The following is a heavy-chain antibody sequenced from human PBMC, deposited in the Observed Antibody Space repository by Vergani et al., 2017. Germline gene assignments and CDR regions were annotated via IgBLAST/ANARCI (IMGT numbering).Heavy chain of an antibody. CDR1: GYTFTSDD. V-gene: IGHV1-8*03. CDR2: MNPISGNT. D-gene: IGHD6-19*01. Sequence: QVPLVQSGAEVKKPGASVKVSCKASGYTFTSDDINWVRQATGQGLEWMGWMNPISGNTGYAQNLQGRLTITRDTSVNTAYMELRSLRSDDTAVYYCAREQWLPIDYFDYWGQGTLVTVSS. CDR3: AREQWLPIDYFDY. J-gene: IGHJ4*02.